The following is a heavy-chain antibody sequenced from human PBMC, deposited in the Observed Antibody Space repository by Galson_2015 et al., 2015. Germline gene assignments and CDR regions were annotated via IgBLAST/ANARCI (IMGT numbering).Heavy chain of an antibody. V-gene: IGHV6-1*01. Sequence: CAISGDSVSSNSAAWNWIRQSPSRGLEWLGRTYYRSKWYNDYAVSVKSRITINPDTSKNQFSLQLNSVTPEDTAVYYCARDSEVVVVPAAIDYYGMGVWGQGTTVTVSS. CDR2: TYYRSKWYN. CDR1: GDSVSSNSAA. D-gene: IGHD2-2*01. J-gene: IGHJ6*02. CDR3: ARDSEVVVVPAAIDYYGMGV.